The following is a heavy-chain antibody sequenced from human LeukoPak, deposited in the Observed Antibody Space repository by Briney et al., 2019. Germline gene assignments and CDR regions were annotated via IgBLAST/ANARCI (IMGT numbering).Heavy chain of an antibody. CDR2: MNPNSGNT. D-gene: IGHD3-16*01. CDR3: ARGDRFGSYYYYMDV. J-gene: IGHJ6*03. V-gene: IGHV1-8*03. Sequence: ASVKVSCKASGYTFTSYDINWMRQATGQGLEWMGWMNPNSGNTGYAQKFQGRVTITRNTSISTAYMELSSLRSEDTAVYYCARGDRFGSYYYYMDVWGKGTTVTVSS. CDR1: GYTFTSYD.